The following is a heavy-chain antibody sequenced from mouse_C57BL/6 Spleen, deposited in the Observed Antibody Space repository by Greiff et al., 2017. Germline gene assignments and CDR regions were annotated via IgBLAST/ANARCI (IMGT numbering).Heavy chain of an antibody. CDR2: INPSNGGT. D-gene: IGHD1-1*01. J-gene: IGHJ2*01. Sequence: QVQLQQSGTELVKPGASVKLSCKASGYTFTSYWMHWVKQRPGQGLEWIGNINPSNGGTNYNEKFKSKATLTVDKSSSTAYMQLSSLTSEDSAVYYGARWGKVVARGYFDYWGQGTTLTVSS. CDR1: GYTFTSYW. CDR3: ARWGKVVARGYFDY. V-gene: IGHV1-53*01.